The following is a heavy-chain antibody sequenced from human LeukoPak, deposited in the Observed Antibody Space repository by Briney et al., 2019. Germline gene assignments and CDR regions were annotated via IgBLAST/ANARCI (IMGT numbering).Heavy chain of an antibody. CDR3: ARGPPHGKYYYMDV. J-gene: IGHJ6*03. CDR1: GFTFSSFD. D-gene: IGHD1-1*01. V-gene: IGHV3-13*01. Sequence: GGSLRLSYAASGFTFSSFDMHWVRQPTGQGLEWVSTIGTASDTYYPGSVEGRFTLSRDNAKNSLYLQMNSLTAGDTAVYYCARGPPHGKYYYMDVWGKGTTVTVSS. CDR2: IGTASDT.